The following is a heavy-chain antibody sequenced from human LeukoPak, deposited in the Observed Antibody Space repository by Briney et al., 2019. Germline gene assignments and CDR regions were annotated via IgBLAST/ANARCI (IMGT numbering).Heavy chain of an antibody. D-gene: IGHD6-13*01. V-gene: IGHV4-34*01. Sequence: SEALSLTCAVYGGSFSGYYWSWIRQPPGKGLEWIGEINHSGSTNYNPSLKSRVTISVDTSKNQFSLKLSSVTAADTAVYYCARGVAATGTKVISWFDPWGQGTLVTVSS. CDR1: GGSFSGYY. CDR2: INHSGST. J-gene: IGHJ5*02. CDR3: ARGVAATGTKVISWFDP.